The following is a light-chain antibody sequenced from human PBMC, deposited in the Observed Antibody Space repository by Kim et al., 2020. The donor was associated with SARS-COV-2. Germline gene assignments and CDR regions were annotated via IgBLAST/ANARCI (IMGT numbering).Light chain of an antibody. CDR3: QQYDNSPPLT. CDR2: GAS. CDR1: QSVRSSY. V-gene: IGKV3-20*01. Sequence: EIVLTRSPGTLSLSPGERATLSCRASQSVRSSYLAWYQQKPGQAPRLLIYGASSRATGIPDRFSGSGSGTDFTLTISRLEPEDFAVYYCQQYDNSPPLTFGGGTKVDIK. J-gene: IGKJ4*01.